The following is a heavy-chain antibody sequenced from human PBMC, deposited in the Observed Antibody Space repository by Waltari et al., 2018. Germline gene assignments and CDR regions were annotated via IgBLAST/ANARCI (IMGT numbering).Heavy chain of an antibody. J-gene: IGHJ5*02. CDR1: GGSISSYY. Sequence: QVQLQESGPGLVKPSETLSLTCTVSGGSISSYYWSWIRQPPGKGLEWIGYIYYSGSTNYNPSLKSRVTISVETSKNQFSLKLSSVTAADTAVYYCARINIVVVPAAIVRWFDPWGQGTLVTVSS. CDR2: IYYSGST. CDR3: ARINIVVVPAAIVRWFDP. V-gene: IGHV4-59*01. D-gene: IGHD2-2*02.